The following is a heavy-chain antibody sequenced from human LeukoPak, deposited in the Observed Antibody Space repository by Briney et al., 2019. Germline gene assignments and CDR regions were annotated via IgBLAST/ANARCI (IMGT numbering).Heavy chain of an antibody. Sequence: GGSLRLSCGASGFTFSNHVMSWVRQAPGQGLEWVSTTAAGDSGTYYAASVKGRFTISRDNSKHTLHLQMNGLRAEDTAVYYCATRGTTATRYFEDWGQGTLVTVPS. V-gene: IGHV3-23*01. D-gene: IGHD1-1*01. CDR3: ATRGTTATRYFED. CDR2: TAAGDSGT. CDR1: GFTFSNHV. J-gene: IGHJ4*02.